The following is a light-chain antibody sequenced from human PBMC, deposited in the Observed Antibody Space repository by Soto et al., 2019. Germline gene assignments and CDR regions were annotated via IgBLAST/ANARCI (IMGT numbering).Light chain of an antibody. CDR3: QQYNSYWT. J-gene: IGKJ1*01. Sequence: AIRVSQSPSSFSASTGDRVTITCRASQGISSYLAWYQQKPGKAPKLLISIASILQSGVPSRFSGSGSGTEFTLTISSLQPDDFATYYCQQYNSYWTFAQGTKV. V-gene: IGKV1-8*01. CDR2: IAS. CDR1: QGISSY.